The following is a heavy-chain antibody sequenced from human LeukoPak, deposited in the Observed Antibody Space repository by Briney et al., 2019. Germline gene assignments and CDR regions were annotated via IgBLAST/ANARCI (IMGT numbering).Heavy chain of an antibody. Sequence: GRSLRLSCAASGFTFSSYAMNWVRQAPGKGLEWVASTRYDGSNRFYADSVKGRFTISRDNSKNTLYLQMNSQRAEDTAVYYCARTDGNGYFDYWGQGTLVTVSS. D-gene: IGHD4-17*01. V-gene: IGHV3-33*01. CDR3: ARTDGNGYFDY. CDR2: TRYDGSNR. CDR1: GFTFSSYA. J-gene: IGHJ4*02.